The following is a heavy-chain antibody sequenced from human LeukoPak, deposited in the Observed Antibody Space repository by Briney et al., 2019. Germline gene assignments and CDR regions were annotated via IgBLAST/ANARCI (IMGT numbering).Heavy chain of an antibody. D-gene: IGHD1-26*01. CDR2: INQDGTTK. CDR3: ASDMGATCRRCFDN. J-gene: IGHJ4*02. Sequence: GGSLRLSCAASGFTFNSYWMNWLRQAPGTGLEWVANINQDGTTKYYLDSVKGRFTISRDNAKNSLYLQMSSLRVEDTAVYYCASDMGATCRRCFDNWGQGTRVSVSS. V-gene: IGHV3-7*03. CDR1: GFTFNSYW.